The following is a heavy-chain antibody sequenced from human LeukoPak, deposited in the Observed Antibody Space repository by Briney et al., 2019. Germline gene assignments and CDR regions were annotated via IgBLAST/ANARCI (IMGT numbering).Heavy chain of an antibody. CDR2: ISSSGSDI. Sequence: PGGSLRLSCAASGFTFSNYEMHWVRQAPGKGLEWVSYISSSGSDIYYADSVKGRFTISRDNAKNSLYLHMNSLRAEDTAVYYCARRRDSGSLQHFDYWGQGTLVTVSS. V-gene: IGHV3-48*03. CDR3: ARRRDSGSLQHFDY. D-gene: IGHD1-26*01. J-gene: IGHJ4*02. CDR1: GFTFSNYE.